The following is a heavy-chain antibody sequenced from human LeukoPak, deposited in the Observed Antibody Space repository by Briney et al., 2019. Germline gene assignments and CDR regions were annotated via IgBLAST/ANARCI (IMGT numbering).Heavy chain of an antibody. CDR3: AKRTSAAYYFEY. J-gene: IGHJ4*02. Sequence: GGSLRLSCAASGFTLNTYVMTWVRQAPGKGLEWVSTFSSGGNTYYADSVKGRFTISRDNSKNTLYLQMNSLRAEDAAVYFCAKRTSAAYYFEYWGQGILVTVS. V-gene: IGHV3-23*01. CDR2: FSSGGNT. CDR1: GFTLNTYV. D-gene: IGHD2-15*01.